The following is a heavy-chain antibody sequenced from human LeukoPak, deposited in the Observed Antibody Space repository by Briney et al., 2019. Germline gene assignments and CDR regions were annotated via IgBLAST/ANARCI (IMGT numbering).Heavy chain of an antibody. J-gene: IGHJ6*03. CDR1: GYTFTSYG. CDR2: ISAYNGNT. V-gene: IGHV1-18*01. CDR3: ARENGDYALDYYYYYMDV. D-gene: IGHD4-17*01. Sequence: ASVKVSCKASGYTFTSYGISWVRQAPGQGLEWMGWISAYNGNTNYAQKLQGRVTMTTDTSTSTAYMELRSLRSDDTAVYYCARENGDYALDYYYYYMDVWGKGTTVTISS.